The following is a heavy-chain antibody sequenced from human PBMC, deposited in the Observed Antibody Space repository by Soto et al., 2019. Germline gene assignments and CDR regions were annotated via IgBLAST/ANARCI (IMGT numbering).Heavy chain of an antibody. Sequence: QVQLQESGPGLVKPSGTLSLTCAVSGVSISIPNWWAWVRQAPGKGLEWIGEIDHSGTTNYNPSLNSRVTISLDRSKHQFSLRLSSVAAADPAVYFCARGKFYAFDIWGQGTMVTVSS. J-gene: IGHJ3*02. CDR1: GVSISIPNW. V-gene: IGHV4-4*02. CDR3: ARGKFYAFDI. CDR2: IDHSGTT.